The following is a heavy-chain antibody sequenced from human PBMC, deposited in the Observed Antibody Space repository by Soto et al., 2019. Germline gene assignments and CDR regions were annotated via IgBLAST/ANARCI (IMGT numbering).Heavy chain of an antibody. Sequence: SVKVSCKASGGTFSSYAISWVRQAPGQGLEWMGGIIPIFGTANYAQKFQGRVTITADKSTSTAYMELSSLRSEDTAVYYCATIYDILTGYYDYWGQGTPVPVSS. CDR2: IIPIFGTA. CDR3: ATIYDILTGYYDY. V-gene: IGHV1-69*06. J-gene: IGHJ4*02. D-gene: IGHD3-9*01. CDR1: GGTFSSYA.